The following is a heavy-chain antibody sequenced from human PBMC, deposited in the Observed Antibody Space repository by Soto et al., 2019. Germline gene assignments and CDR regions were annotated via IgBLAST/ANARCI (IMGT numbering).Heavy chain of an antibody. D-gene: IGHD1-7*01. CDR2: ISYDGSNK. CDR3: AKELTEDWNSEAGWFDP. CDR1: GFTFSSYG. V-gene: IGHV3-30*18. J-gene: IGHJ5*02. Sequence: SLRLSCAASGFTFSSYGMHWVRQAPGKGLEWVAVISYDGSNKYYADSVKGRFTISRDNSKNALYLQMNSLRAEDTAVYYCAKELTEDWNSEAGWFDPWGQGTLVTVSS.